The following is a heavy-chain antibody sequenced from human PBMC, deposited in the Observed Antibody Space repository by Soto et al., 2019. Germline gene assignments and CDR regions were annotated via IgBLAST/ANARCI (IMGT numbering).Heavy chain of an antibody. CDR3: ASFRSDYFDY. J-gene: IGHJ4*02. CDR2: IYYSGST. V-gene: IGHV4-59*01. CDR1: GGSISSYY. Sequence: QVQLQESGPGLVKPSETLSLTCTVSGGSISSYYWRWIRQPPGKGLEWIGYIYYSGSTYYNPSLKSRVTISVDTSKNQFSLKLSSVTAADTAVYYCASFRSDYFDYWGQGTLVTVSS.